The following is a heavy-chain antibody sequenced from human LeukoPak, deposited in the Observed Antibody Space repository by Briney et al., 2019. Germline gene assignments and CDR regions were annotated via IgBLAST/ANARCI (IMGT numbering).Heavy chain of an antibody. Sequence: KPSGTLSLACAVSGGSISSSDWWSWVRQPPGKGLEWIGEIYHSGSTNNYNPSLKSRVTISVDKSKNQFSLKLSSVTAADTALYYCARELYDDSGHDAFDIWGQGTMVTVSS. CDR1: GGSISSSDW. J-gene: IGHJ3*02. D-gene: IGHD3-22*01. V-gene: IGHV4-4*02. CDR2: IYHSGSTN. CDR3: ARELYDDSGHDAFDI.